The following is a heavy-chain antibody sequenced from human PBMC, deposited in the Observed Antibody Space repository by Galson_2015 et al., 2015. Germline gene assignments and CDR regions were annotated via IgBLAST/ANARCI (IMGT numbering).Heavy chain of an antibody. D-gene: IGHD2-2*01. Sequence: SVKVSCKASGGTFSSYAISWVRQAPGQGLEWMGGIIPIFGTANYAQKFQGRVTITADESTSTAYMELSSLRSEDTAVYYCASSIRGDIVVVPAAMLSAFDIWGQGTMVTVSS. CDR3: ASSIRGDIVVVPAAMLSAFDI. CDR2: IIPIFGTA. V-gene: IGHV1-69*13. CDR1: GGTFSSYA. J-gene: IGHJ3*02.